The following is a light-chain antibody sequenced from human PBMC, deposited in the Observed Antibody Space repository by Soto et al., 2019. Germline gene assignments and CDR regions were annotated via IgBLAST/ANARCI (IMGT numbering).Light chain of an antibody. CDR2: GAS. Sequence: EIELPHSPGTLSLSPGASATLSCRSGQSSSSSYLAWYQQKPGQAPKLLIYGASSMPTGIPDRFSGGGSGTDFTLTISSLEPEDFAMYYCQQSNSNPLTFGGGTKVDIK. CDR1: QSSSSSY. J-gene: IGKJ4*01. V-gene: IGKV3-20*01. CDR3: QQSNSNPLT.